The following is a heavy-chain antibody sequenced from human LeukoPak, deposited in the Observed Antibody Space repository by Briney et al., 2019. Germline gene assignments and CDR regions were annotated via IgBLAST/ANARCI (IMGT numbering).Heavy chain of an antibody. V-gene: IGHV4-59*01. Sequence: SETLSLTCAVSGGSINNYYWSWIRQPPGKGLEWIGYLYYSGSTNYNPSLKSRVTISVDTSKNQFSLKLSSVTAADTAVYYCAGVSSDAFDIWGQGTLVTVSS. CDR1: GGSINNYY. CDR2: LYYSGST. J-gene: IGHJ3*02. D-gene: IGHD6-6*01. CDR3: AGVSSDAFDI.